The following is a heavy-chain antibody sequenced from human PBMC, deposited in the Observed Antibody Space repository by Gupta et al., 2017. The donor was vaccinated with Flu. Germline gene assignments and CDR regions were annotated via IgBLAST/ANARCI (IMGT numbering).Heavy chain of an antibody. V-gene: IGHV4-31*03. D-gene: IGHD2-2*01. CDR1: GGSISSGYNS. CDR2: IYYGVGT. Sequence: QVQLQESGPGLVKPSQTLSLTCTVSGGSISSGYNSWPWIRQHPGKGLEWIGSIYYGVGTYYNPSLKSRVKISLDRSKNQFSLKLTSVTAADTAVYYCAKVAPAGPAAMGDKDYWGQGTLVTVSS. J-gene: IGHJ4*02. CDR3: AKVAPAGPAAMGDKDY.